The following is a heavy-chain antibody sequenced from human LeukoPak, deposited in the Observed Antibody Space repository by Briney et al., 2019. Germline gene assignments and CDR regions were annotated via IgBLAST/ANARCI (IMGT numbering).Heavy chain of an antibody. J-gene: IGHJ3*02. CDR3: ARGENYYDSSGYYGGDDAFGI. CDR2: IIPIFGTA. V-gene: IGHV1-69*13. CDR1: GGTFSSYA. D-gene: IGHD3-22*01. Sequence: SVKVSCKASGGTFSSYAISWVRQAPGQGLEWMGGIIPIFGTANYAQKFQGRVTITADESTSTAYMELSSLRSEDTAVYYCARGENYYDSSGYYGGDDAFGIWGQGTMVTVSS.